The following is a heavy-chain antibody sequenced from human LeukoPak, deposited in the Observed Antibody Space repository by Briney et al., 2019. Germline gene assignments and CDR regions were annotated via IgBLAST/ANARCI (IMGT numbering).Heavy chain of an antibody. D-gene: IGHD3-16*02. CDR2: ISYDGSNK. Sequence: PGGSLRLSCAASGCTFSSYAMHWVRQAPGKGLEWVAVISYDGSNKYYADSVKGRFTISRDNSKNTLYLQMNSLRAEDTAVYYCARDPRRVMITFGGVIVPSYYFDYWGQGTLVTVSS. CDR1: GCTFSSYA. V-gene: IGHV3-30*04. J-gene: IGHJ4*02. CDR3: ARDPRRVMITFGGVIVPSYYFDY.